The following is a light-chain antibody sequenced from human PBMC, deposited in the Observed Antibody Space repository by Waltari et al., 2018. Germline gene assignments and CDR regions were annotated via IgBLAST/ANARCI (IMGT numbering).Light chain of an antibody. V-gene: IGLV2-23*01. CDR2: EAS. Sequence: QSALTQPASVSGSPGQSISISCIGTSRDVVPYNLVSWYQHHPGKAPKLIVFEASKRPSGVSNRFSGSKAANTASLIISGLQADDEADYYCCSYAGSGSWVFGGGTKVTVI. CDR3: CSYAGSGSWV. J-gene: IGLJ3*02. CDR1: SRDVVPYNL.